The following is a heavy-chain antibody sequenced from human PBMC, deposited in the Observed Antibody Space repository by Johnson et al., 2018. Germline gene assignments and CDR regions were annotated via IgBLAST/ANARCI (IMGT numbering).Heavy chain of an antibody. CDR3: AGVFAARSYYYGMDV. J-gene: IGHJ6*02. V-gene: IGHV4-31*03. CDR1: GGSISSGGYY. CDR2: IYYSGST. Sequence: QVQLQESGPGLVKPSQTLSLTCTVSGGSISSGGYYWSWIRQHPGKGLEWIGYIYYSGSTYYNPSLKSRVTISVDTSKNQFSLKRSSVTAAGTAVYYCAGVFAARSYYYGMDVWGQGTTVTVSS. D-gene: IGHD6-6*01.